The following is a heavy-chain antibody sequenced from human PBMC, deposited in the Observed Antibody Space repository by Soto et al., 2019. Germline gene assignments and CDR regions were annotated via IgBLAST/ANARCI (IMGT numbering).Heavy chain of an antibody. V-gene: IGHV1-2*04. Sequence: ASVKVSCKASGYTFTGYYMHWVRQAPGQGLEWMGWINPNSGGTNYAQKFQGWVTMTRDTSIGTAYMELSRLRSGDTAVYYCASSSSYSRNYYYYGMDVWGQGTTVTVSS. CDR2: INPNSGGT. J-gene: IGHJ6*02. CDR1: GYTFTGYY. CDR3: ASSSSYSRNYYYYGMDV. D-gene: IGHD6-6*01.